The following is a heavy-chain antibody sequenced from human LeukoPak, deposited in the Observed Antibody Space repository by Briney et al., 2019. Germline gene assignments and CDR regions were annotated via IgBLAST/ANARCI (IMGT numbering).Heavy chain of an antibody. V-gene: IGHV3-23*03. Sequence: GGSLRLSCAASGFIFSTYAMTWVRQAPGKGLEWVSVIYSGGSTYYADSVKGRFTISRDNSKNTLYLQMNSLRAEDTAVYYCANLVGAGGADYWGQGTLVTVSS. CDR3: ANLVGAGGADY. D-gene: IGHD1-26*01. CDR2: IYSGGST. J-gene: IGHJ4*02. CDR1: GFIFSTYA.